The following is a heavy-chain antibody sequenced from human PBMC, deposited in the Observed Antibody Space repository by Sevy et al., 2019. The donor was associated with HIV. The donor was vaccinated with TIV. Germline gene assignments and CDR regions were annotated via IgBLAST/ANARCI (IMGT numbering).Heavy chain of an antibody. Sequence: ASVKVSCKLSGYTLTQLSMHWVRQAPGKGLEWLGSFDPEDGERIYAQKFQGRFTMTEETSTDTAYMELSSLRSEDTAVYYCARRGSSSWTYYYGMDVWGQGTTVTVSS. J-gene: IGHJ6*02. CDR2: FDPEDGER. D-gene: IGHD6-6*01. CDR3: ARRGSSSWTYYYGMDV. CDR1: GYTLTQLS. V-gene: IGHV1-24*01.